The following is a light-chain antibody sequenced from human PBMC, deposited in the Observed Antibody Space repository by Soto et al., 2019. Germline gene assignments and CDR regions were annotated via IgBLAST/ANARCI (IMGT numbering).Light chain of an antibody. CDR1: QSVSSY. V-gene: IGKV3-11*01. CDR3: QERSNWPQLT. CDR2: DAS. J-gene: IGKJ4*01. Sequence: EIVMTQSPATLSVSPGERATLSCRASQSVSSYLAWYQQKPGQAPRLLIYDASNRATGIPARFSGSGSGTDFTLTISSLGPEDFAVYFCQERSNWPQLTFGGGTKVDIK.